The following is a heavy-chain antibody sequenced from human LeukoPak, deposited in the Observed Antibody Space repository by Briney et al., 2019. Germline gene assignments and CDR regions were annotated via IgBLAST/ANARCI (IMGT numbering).Heavy chain of an antibody. D-gene: IGHD5-18*01. CDR1: GFTFDDYA. V-gene: IGHV3-43*02. J-gene: IGHJ4*02. Sequence: GGSLRLSCAASGFTFDDYAIHWVRQAPGKGLEWVSLISGDGGDTYYADSVKGRFTISRDNSKNSLYLQMNSLRTEDTAFYYCAKGQSYSYGYNLDYWGQGTLVTVSS. CDR3: AKGQSYSYGYNLDY. CDR2: ISGDGGDT.